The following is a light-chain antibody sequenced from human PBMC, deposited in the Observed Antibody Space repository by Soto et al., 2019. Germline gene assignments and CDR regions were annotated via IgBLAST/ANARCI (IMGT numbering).Light chain of an antibody. Sequence: EIVLTQSPGTLSLSPGGRATLSCRASQSVIRNYVAWYQQKPGQSPRLLIYGASNRASGIPDRFSGSASGADFTLSIGRLEPEDFAVYYCQQYGSTPLTFGGGTKVDI. CDR3: QQYGSTPLT. CDR1: QSVIRNY. V-gene: IGKV3-20*01. J-gene: IGKJ4*01. CDR2: GAS.